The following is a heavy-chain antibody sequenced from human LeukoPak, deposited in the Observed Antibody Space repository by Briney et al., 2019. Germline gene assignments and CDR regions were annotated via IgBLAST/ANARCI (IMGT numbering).Heavy chain of an antibody. J-gene: IGHJ3*02. CDR1: GFTFDIYE. CDR3: AAVRYYDSSGYPPGAFDI. CDR2: ISYDGSNK. Sequence: PGGSLRLSCAASGFTFDIYEMNWVRQAPGKGLEWVAVISYDGSNKYYADSVKGRFTISRDNSKNTLYLQMNSLRAEDTAVYYCAAVRYYDSSGYPPGAFDIWGQGTMVTVSS. V-gene: IGHV3-30-3*01. D-gene: IGHD3-22*01.